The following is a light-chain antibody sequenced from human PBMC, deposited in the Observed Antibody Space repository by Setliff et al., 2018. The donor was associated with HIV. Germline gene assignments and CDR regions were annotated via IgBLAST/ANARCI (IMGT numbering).Light chain of an antibody. CDR1: SSDVGGYNY. J-gene: IGLJ1*01. CDR3: CSYAGRYTYV. Sequence: SALTQPRSVSGSPGQSVTISCTGTSSDVGGYNYVSWYQQHPGKAPKLMIYDVTKRPSGVPDRFSGPKSGNTASLTISGLQAEDEADYYCCSYAGRYTYVFGTGTKVTVL. V-gene: IGLV2-11*01. CDR2: DVT.